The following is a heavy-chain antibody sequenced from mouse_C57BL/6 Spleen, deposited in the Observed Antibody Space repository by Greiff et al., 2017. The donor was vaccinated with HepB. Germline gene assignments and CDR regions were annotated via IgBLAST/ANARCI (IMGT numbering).Heavy chain of an antibody. V-gene: IGHV1-69*01. CDR2: IDPSDSYT. J-gene: IGHJ2*01. CDR3: ARYYYGKGYFDY. Sequence: VQLQQPGAELVMPGASVKLSCKASGYTFTSYWMHWVKQRPGQGLEWIGEIDPSDSYTNYNQKFKGKSTLTVDKSSSTAYMQLSSLTSEDSAVYYCARYYYGKGYFDYWGPGTTLTVSS. D-gene: IGHD1-1*01. CDR1: GYTFTSYW.